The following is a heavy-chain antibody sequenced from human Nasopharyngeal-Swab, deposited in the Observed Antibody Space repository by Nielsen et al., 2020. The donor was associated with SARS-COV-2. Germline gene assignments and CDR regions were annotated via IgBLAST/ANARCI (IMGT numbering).Heavy chain of an antibody. D-gene: IGHD3-10*01. CDR3: ARDFQDYYGSGSYYQYYYYYGMDV. J-gene: IGHJ6*02. CDR2: IWYDGSNK. CDR1: GFTFSSYG. V-gene: IGHV3-33*01. Sequence: GESLKISCAASGFTFSSYGMHWVRQAPGKGLEWVAVIWYDGSNKYYADSVKGRFTISRDNSKNTLYLQMNSLRAEDTAVYYCARDFQDYYGSGSYYQYYYYYGMDVWGQGTTVTVSS.